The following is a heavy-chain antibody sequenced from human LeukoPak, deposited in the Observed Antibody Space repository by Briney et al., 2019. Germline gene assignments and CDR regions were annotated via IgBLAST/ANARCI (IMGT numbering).Heavy chain of an antibody. CDR2: IYSGGST. Sequence: GGALRLSCAASGFTVSSNYMSWVRQAPGKGLEGGSVIYSGGSTYYSDSVKGRFTISRDNSKNTLYLQMNSLRAEDTAVYYCAREKDGSGSAGAFDIWGQGTMVTVSS. V-gene: IGHV3-66*01. D-gene: IGHD3-10*01. CDR1: GFTVSSNY. CDR3: AREKDGSGSAGAFDI. J-gene: IGHJ3*02.